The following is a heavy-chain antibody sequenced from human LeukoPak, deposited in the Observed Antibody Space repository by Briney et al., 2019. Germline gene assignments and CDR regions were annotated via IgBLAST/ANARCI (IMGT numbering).Heavy chain of an antibody. CDR3: TRALVDQYGREI. Sequence: GGSLRLSCAASGFTFSIYWMHWVRQVPGKGLVWVSRISPDGSSTNYADSVKGRFAISRDNAKNTVYLQMNSLRAEDTAVYYCTRALVDQYGREIWGQGTMVTVSS. V-gene: IGHV3-74*01. CDR2: ISPDGSST. CDR1: GFTFSIYW. J-gene: IGHJ3*01. D-gene: IGHD1-26*01.